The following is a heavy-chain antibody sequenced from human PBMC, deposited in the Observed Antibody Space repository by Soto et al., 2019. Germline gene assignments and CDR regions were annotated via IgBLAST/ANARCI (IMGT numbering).Heavy chain of an antibody. CDR3: ARGQSIDRIFDY. CDR2: IYSGGST. V-gene: IGHV3-53*01. D-gene: IGHD2-21*01. J-gene: IGHJ4*02. Sequence: HPGGSLRLSCAASGFTVSSNYMSWVRQAPGKGLEWVSVIYSGGSTYYADSVKGRFTISRDNSKNTLYLQMNSLRAEDTAVYYCARGQSIDRIFDYWGQGTLVTVSS. CDR1: GFTVSSNY.